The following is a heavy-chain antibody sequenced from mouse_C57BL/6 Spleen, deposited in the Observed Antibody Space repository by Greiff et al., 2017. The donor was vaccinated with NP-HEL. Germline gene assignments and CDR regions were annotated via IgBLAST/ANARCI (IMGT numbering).Heavy chain of an antibody. Sequence: EVKVVESGGGLVQPGGSLKLSCAASGFTFSDYYMYWVRQTPEKRLEWVAYISNGGGSTYYPDTVKGRFTISRDNAKNTLYLQMSRLKSEDTAMYYCARVYYGSSYPYWYFDVWGTGTTVTVSS. CDR1: GFTFSDYY. CDR3: ARVYYGSSYPYWYFDV. CDR2: ISNGGGST. J-gene: IGHJ1*03. D-gene: IGHD1-1*01. V-gene: IGHV5-12*01.